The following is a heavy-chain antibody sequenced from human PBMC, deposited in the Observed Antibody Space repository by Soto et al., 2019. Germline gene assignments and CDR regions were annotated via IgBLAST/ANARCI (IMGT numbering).Heavy chain of an antibody. CDR3: AKDHPGIAVAGSDY. Sequence: GGSLRLSCAASGFTFSSYAMSWVRQAPGKGLEWVSAISGSGGSTYYEDSVKGRITISRDNSKNKLNLQMNSLRAEDTAVYYCAKDHPGIAVAGSDYWGQGTLVTVSS. D-gene: IGHD6-19*01. J-gene: IGHJ4*02. CDR1: GFTFSSYA. CDR2: ISGSGGST. V-gene: IGHV3-23*01.